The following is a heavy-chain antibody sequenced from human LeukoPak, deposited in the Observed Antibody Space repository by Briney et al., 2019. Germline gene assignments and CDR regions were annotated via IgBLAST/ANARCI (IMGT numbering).Heavy chain of an antibody. D-gene: IGHD4-23*01. CDR1: GGSISSHY. J-gene: IGHJ4*02. V-gene: IGHV4-59*11. CDR3: ARASYGGSFDY. CDR2: IYYSGST. Sequence: PSETQSLTCTVSGGSISSHYWSWIRQPPGKGLEWIGYIYYSGSTNYNPSLKSRVTISVDTSKNQFSLKLSSVTAADTAVYYCARASYGGSFDYWGQGTLVTVSS.